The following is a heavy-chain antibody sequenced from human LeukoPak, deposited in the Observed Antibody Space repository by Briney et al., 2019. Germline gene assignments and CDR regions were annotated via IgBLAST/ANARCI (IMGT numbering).Heavy chain of an antibody. CDR2: ISGSGGST. D-gene: IGHD5-12*01. Sequence: GGSLRLSCAASGFTFSSYAMGWVRQAPGKGLEWVSAISGSGGSTYYADSVKGRFTISRDNSKNTLYLQMNSLRAEDTAVYYCARDRVYSGYDGHFDYWGQGTLVTVSS. V-gene: IGHV3-23*01. J-gene: IGHJ4*02. CDR1: GFTFSSYA. CDR3: ARDRVYSGYDGHFDY.